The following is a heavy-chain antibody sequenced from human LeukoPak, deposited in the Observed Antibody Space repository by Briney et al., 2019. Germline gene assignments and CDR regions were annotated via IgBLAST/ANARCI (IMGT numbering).Heavy chain of an antibody. CDR3: ARVVDGVTGGDY. CDR1: GFTFRSYT. CDR2: IIGRGEYV. D-gene: IGHD2-8*02. V-gene: IGHV3-21*05. J-gene: IGHJ4*02. Sequence: PGGSLRLSCAASGFTFRSYTMSWVREAPGKGLECVLYIIGRGEYVKYAESVKGRFTLSRDNGRNSICMQKSTTRVDDTAVYYCARVVDGVTGGDYWVQGALVIVCS.